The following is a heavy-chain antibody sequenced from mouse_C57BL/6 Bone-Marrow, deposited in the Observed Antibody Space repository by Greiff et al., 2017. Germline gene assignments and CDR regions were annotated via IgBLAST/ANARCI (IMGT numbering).Heavy chain of an antibody. D-gene: IGHD2-2*01. CDR2: INSDGGST. J-gene: IGHJ3*01. CDR3: ARHTMVRGWFAY. V-gene: IGHV5-2*01. Sequence: EVQGVESGGGLVQPGASLKLSCESNEYEFPSHDMSWVRKTPEKRLELVAAINSDGGSTYYPDTMESRFIISKNNTKKTLYLQMSSLRSEDTALYYCARHTMVRGWFAYWGQGTLVTVSA. CDR1: EYEFPSHD.